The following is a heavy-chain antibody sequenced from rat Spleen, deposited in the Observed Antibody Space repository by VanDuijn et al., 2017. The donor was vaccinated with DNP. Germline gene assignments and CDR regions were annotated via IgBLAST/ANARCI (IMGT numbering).Heavy chain of an antibody. CDR2: ISPSGDRT. CDR1: GFIFSSFP. D-gene: IGHD1-8*01. Sequence: EVQLVESGGGLVQPGRSMKLSCAASGFIFSSFPMAWVRQAPTKGLEWVASISPSGDRTYYRDSVKGRFTISRDDAKSTLCLQMNSLRSEDTASYYCVRDSRDYGSYADYFDYWGQGVMVTVSS. J-gene: IGHJ2*01. CDR3: VRDSRDYGSYADYFDY. V-gene: IGHV5-46*01.